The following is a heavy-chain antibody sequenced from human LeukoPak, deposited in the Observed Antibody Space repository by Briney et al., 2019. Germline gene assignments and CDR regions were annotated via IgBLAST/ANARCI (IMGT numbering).Heavy chain of an antibody. Sequence: GGSLRLSCAASGFTFSSYAMSWVRQAPGKGLEWVSAISGSGGSTYYADSVKGRFTISRDNSKNTLCLQMNSLRAEDTAVYYCAKDHIVVVPAANYFDYWGQGTLVTVSS. CDR2: ISGSGGST. CDR3: AKDHIVVVPAANYFDY. CDR1: GFTFSSYA. J-gene: IGHJ4*02. V-gene: IGHV3-23*01. D-gene: IGHD2-2*01.